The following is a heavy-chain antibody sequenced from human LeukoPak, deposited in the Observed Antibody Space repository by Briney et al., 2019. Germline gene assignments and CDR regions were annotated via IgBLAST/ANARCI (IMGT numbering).Heavy chain of an antibody. CDR2: IYYSGST. CDR1: GGSISSSSYY. D-gene: IGHD1-26*01. V-gene: IGHV4-39*01. J-gene: IGHJ4*02. CDR3: ACSGSYSFDFDY. Sequence: PEILSLTCTVSGGSISSSSYYWGWIRQPPGKGLEWIGSIYYSGSTYYNPSLKSRVTISVDTSKNQFSLKLSSVTAANTAVYYCACSGSYSFDFDYWGQGTLVTVSS.